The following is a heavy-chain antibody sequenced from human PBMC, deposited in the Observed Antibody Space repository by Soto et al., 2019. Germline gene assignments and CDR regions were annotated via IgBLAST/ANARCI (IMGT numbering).Heavy chain of an antibody. V-gene: IGHV1-18*04. J-gene: IGHJ6*02. CDR1: RCKLTNYC. Sequence: ASVKVSCKASRCKLTNYCMCWVRQSSAQGLESMGWMTGHNGVTNYPQKIQGRVTMTTDTSTSTAYMELRSLRADDPAVYYCARDWRERRTGLKNALDVWGRGTTVTVSS. CDR3: ARDWRERRTGLKNALDV. CDR2: MTGHNGVT. D-gene: IGHD1-26*01.